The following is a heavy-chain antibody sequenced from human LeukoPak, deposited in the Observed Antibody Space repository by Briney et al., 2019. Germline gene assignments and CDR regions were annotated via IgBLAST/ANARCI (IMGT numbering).Heavy chain of an antibody. Sequence: GGSLRLSCAASGFIFSSYWMHWVRQVPGKGLVWVSRVYTDGTTTDFADSVKGRFTVSRDNAKNTLYLQMDSLRAEDTAMHYCARSVVSTYWYFDLWGRGTLVTVSS. CDR3: ARSVVSTYWYFDL. J-gene: IGHJ2*01. CDR1: GFIFSSYW. CDR2: VYTDGTTT. D-gene: IGHD4-23*01. V-gene: IGHV3-74*01.